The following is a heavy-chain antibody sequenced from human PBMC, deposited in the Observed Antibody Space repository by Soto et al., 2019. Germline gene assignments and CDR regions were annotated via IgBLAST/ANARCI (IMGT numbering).Heavy chain of an antibody. D-gene: IGHD2-2*01. Sequence: GGSLRLSCAASGFTVSSNYMSWVRQAPGKGLEWVSVIYSGGSTYYADSVKGRFTISRDNSKNTLYLQMNSLRAEDTAVYYCARVEKEYCSSTSCYVVYYYYMDVWGKGTTVTVSS. CDR2: IYSGGST. V-gene: IGHV3-66*01. J-gene: IGHJ6*03. CDR1: GFTVSSNY. CDR3: ARVEKEYCSSTSCYVVYYYYMDV.